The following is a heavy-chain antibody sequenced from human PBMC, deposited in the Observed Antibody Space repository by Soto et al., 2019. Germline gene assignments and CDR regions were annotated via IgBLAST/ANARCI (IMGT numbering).Heavy chain of an antibody. D-gene: IGHD4-17*01. Sequence: ASVKVSCKASGYTFTSYDINWVRQATGQGLEWMGWMNPNSGNTGYAQKFQGRVTMTRNTSISTAYMELSSLRSEDTAVYYCAGGSYGDYALGDWGQGTLVTVSS. CDR2: MNPNSGNT. V-gene: IGHV1-8*01. J-gene: IGHJ4*02. CDR3: AGGSYGDYALGD. CDR1: GYTFTSYD.